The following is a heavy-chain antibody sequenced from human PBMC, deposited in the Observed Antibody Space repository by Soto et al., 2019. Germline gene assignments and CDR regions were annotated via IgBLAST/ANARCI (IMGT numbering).Heavy chain of an antibody. CDR3: AMIHRGVKSYYYYGMDV. D-gene: IGHD3-10*01. CDR2: IYHSGNT. V-gene: IGHV4-4*02. J-gene: IGHJ6*02. CDR1: GGAIRTRDW. Sequence: RSPTFGVSGGAIRTRDWCGWVRQPRGEGLEWIGVIYHSGNTNYNPSLKSRVTISADKSMNPFSLQLSPVTAADTAVYYCAMIHRGVKSYYYYGMDVWGQGTTVTVSS.